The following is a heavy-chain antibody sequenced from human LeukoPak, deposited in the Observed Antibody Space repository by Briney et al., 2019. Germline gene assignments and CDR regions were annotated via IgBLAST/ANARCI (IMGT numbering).Heavy chain of an antibody. D-gene: IGHD5-18*01. CDR2: THHSGAT. V-gene: IGHV4-61*01. Sequence: SETLSLTCTVSGGSISSGSYYWSWIRQPSGKGLEWLGYTHHSGATSYNPSLKSRGTMSLDTSNNQFSLKLSSVTAADTAVYYCARSSGHSYGDFDYWGQGNLVTVSS. CDR3: ARSSGHSYGDFDY. CDR1: GGSISSGSYY. J-gene: IGHJ4*02.